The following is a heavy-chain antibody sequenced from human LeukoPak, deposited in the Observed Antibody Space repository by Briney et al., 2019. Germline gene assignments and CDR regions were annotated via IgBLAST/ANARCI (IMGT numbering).Heavy chain of an antibody. CDR1: AYTFTIYG. V-gene: IGHV1-18*01. CDR2: ISAYNGNT. Sequence: GASVKVSCKSSAYTFTIYGISWGRQAPGQGLEWRGWISAYNGNTNNAQKLHGRVTITTDTSTSTAYMKLRSLRSDDTAVYYCARDSPHTDRWFDPWGQGTLVTVSS. J-gene: IGHJ5*02. CDR3: ARDSPHTDRWFDP.